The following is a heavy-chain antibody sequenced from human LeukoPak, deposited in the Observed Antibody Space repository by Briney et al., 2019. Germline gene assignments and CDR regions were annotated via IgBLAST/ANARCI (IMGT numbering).Heavy chain of an antibody. J-gene: IGHJ4*02. V-gene: IGHV1-2*02. CDR3: ARDQWLGYYFDY. CDR2: INPNSGGT. CDR1: GYTFTPYG. Sequence: ASVKVSCKASGYTFTPYGISWARQAPGQGLEWMGWINPNSGGTNYAQKFQGRVTMTRDTSISTAYMELSRLRSDDTAVYYCARDQWLGYYFDYWGQGTLVTVSS. D-gene: IGHD6-19*01.